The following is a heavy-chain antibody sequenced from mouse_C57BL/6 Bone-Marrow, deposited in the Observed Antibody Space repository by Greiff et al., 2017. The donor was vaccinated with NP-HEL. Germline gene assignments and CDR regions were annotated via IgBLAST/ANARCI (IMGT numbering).Heavy chain of an antibody. J-gene: IGHJ4*01. CDR3: ARWAYYSNWGAMDY. CDR2: IYPRSGNT. V-gene: IGHV1-81*01. D-gene: IGHD2-5*01. Sequence: VKLQESGAELARPGASVKLSCKASGYTFTSYGISWVKQRTGQGLEWIGEIYPRSGNTYYNEKFKGKATLTADKSSSTAYMELRSLTSEDSAVYFCARWAYYSNWGAMDYWGQGTSVTVSS. CDR1: GYTFTSYG.